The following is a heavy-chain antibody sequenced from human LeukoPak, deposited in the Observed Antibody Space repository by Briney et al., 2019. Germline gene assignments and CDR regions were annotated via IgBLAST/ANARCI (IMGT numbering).Heavy chain of an antibody. J-gene: IGHJ4*02. V-gene: IGHV4-39*01. CDR3: ARRNFYDSGTYHCYFDY. Sequence: SETLSLTCSVSGGSISSGSYYWGWIRQPPGKGLEWIGSIYYSGSTNYNPSLKSRVTISVDTSKNQFSLKLSSVTAADTAVYYCARRNFYDSGTYHCYFDYWGQGTLVTVSS. CDR2: IYYSGST. D-gene: IGHD3-22*01. CDR1: GGSISSGSYY.